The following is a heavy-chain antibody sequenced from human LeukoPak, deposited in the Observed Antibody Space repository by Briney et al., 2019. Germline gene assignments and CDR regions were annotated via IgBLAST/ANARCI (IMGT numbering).Heavy chain of an antibody. J-gene: IGHJ4*02. CDR2: IYSGGST. V-gene: IGHV3-66*02. CDR1: GFTVSSNY. CDR3: ASTYYYGSGIDY. D-gene: IGHD3-10*01. Sequence: GGSLRLSCAASGFTVSSNYMSWVRQAPGKGLEWVSVIYSGGSTYYADSVKGRFTISRDNSKNTLYLQMNSLRAEDTAVYYCASTYYYGSGIDYWGQGTLVTVSS.